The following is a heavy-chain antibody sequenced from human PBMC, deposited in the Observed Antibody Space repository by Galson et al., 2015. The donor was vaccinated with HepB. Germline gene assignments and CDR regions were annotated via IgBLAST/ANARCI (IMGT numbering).Heavy chain of an antibody. CDR2: IKTKTDGETT. V-gene: IGHV3-15*07. CDR1: GFSFSHAW. Sequence: SLRLSCAASGFSFSHAWMNWVRQAPGKGLEWVGRIKTKTDGETTDYAAAVKGRFTVSRDDSKNTLYLLMNSLKTVDTAIYYCTSRRPLVVASNFDTWGRGALVTVSS. CDR3: TSRRPLVVASNFDT. D-gene: IGHD1-26*01. J-gene: IGHJ4*02.